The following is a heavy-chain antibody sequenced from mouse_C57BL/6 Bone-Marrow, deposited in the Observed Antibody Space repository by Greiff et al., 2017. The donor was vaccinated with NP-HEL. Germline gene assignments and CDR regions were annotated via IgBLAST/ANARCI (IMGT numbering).Heavy chain of an antibody. CDR2: ISDGGSYT. V-gene: IGHV5-4*01. D-gene: IGHD2-5*01. Sequence: DVKLVESGGGLVKPGGSLKLSCAASGFTFSSYAMSWVRQTPEKRLEWVATISDGGSYTYYPDNVKGRFTISRDNAKNNLYLQMSHLKSEDTAMYYCARDLRSNYPVWGQGTTLTVSS. CDR3: ARDLRSNYPV. J-gene: IGHJ2*01. CDR1: GFTFSSYA.